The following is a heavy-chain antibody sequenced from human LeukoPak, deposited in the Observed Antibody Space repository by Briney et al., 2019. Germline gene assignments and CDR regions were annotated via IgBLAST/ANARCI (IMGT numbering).Heavy chain of an antibody. D-gene: IGHD3-22*01. CDR3: ARDSSGYSYFQH. CDR1: GGSISSGSYY. V-gene: IGHV4-61*02. CDR2: IYTSGST. J-gene: IGHJ1*01. Sequence: SQTLSLTCTVSGGSISSGSYYWSWIRQPAGKGLEWIGRIYTSGSTNYNPPLKSRVTISVDTSKNQFSLKLSSVTAADTAVYYCARDSSGYSYFQHWGQGTLVTVSS.